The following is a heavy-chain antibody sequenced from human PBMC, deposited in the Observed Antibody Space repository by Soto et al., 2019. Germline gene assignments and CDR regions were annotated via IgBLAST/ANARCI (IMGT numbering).Heavy chain of an antibody. CDR2: ISNTGIT. J-gene: IGHJ3*02. CDR1: GESVSSDSYY. D-gene: IGHD2-2*01. CDR3: ASREPAAVRYDFDI. Sequence: PSETLSLTCTVSGESVSSDSYYWTWIRQPPGKGLEWIGYISNTGITESNPSLKSRVTISIDPPKNHFSVKMTSVTAADTAVYYCASREPAAVRYDFDIWGQGAMVTVSS. V-gene: IGHV4-61*03.